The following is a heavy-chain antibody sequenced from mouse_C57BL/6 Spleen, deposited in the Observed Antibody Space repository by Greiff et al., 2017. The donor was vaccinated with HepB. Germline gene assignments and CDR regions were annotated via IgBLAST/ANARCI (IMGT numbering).Heavy chain of an antibody. CDR3: ASLYYYGSSVYYFDC. D-gene: IGHD1-1*01. V-gene: IGHV14-3*01. CDR1: GFNIKNTY. J-gene: IGHJ2*01. CDR2: IDPANGNT. Sequence: VQLQQSVAELVRPGASVKLSCTASGFNIKNTYMHWVKQSPEQGLEWIGRIDPANGNTKYAPKFQGKATITTDTSSNTAYLRLSSLTSEDTAIYYCASLYYYGSSVYYFDCWGQGTTLTVSS.